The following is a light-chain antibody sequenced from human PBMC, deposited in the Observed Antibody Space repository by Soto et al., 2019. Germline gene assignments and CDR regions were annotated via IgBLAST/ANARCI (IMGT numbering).Light chain of an antibody. J-gene: IGKJ3*01. CDR1: QDIRSS. CDR2: GAS. V-gene: IGKV1-33*01. CDR3: QHYMNPPPFT. Sequence: DFQMTQSPSSLSASVGARVTITCQASQDIRSSLSWFQQKPGRAPKLLIYGASYLKTGVPSRFRGSGPRTDYTFTIISLQPEDIATNYCQHYMNPPPFTFGHGNKVDIK.